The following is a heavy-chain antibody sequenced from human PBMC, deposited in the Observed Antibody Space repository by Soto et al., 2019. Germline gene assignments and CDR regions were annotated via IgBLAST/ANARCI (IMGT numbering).Heavy chain of an antibody. Sequence: PSETLSVTCTVSGGSISRGGYYWSWIRQHPGKGLEWIGYIYYSGSTYYNPSLKSRVTISVDTSKNQFSLKLSSVTAADTAVYYCVKVAGGGLSDYWGPGNLVTVSS. J-gene: IGHJ4*02. V-gene: IGHV4-31*03. CDR3: VKVAGGGLSDY. CDR2: IYYSGST. D-gene: IGHD2-15*01. CDR1: GGSISRGGYY.